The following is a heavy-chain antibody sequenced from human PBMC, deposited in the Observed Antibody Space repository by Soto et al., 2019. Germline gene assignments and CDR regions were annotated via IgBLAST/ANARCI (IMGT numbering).Heavy chain of an antibody. V-gene: IGHV1-18*01. Sequence: QVQLVQSGAEVKNPGASVKVSCKASGYSFTRYGIGWARQAPGQGLEWMGWINAYNGNTNYAQNLQGRLTLTADTSTTTAYMELTSPRSNDTAIYYCAMVDVYVTPSPQDVWGQGTTVTVSS. J-gene: IGHJ6*02. CDR3: AMVDVYVTPSPQDV. D-gene: IGHD3-16*01. CDR2: INAYNGNT. CDR1: GYSFTRYG.